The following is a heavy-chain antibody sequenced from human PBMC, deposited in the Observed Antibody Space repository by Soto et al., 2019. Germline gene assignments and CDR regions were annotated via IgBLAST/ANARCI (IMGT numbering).Heavy chain of an antibody. D-gene: IGHD2-2*01. J-gene: IGHJ3*01. V-gene: IGHV3-23*01. CDR2: ISGSGGST. CDR1: GFTFSSYA. Sequence: EVQLLESGGGLVQPGGSLRLSCAASGFTFSSYAMSWVRQAPGKGLEWVSAISGSGGSTYYADSVKGRFTISSDNSKNTLYLQMNSLRAEDTAVYYCAKAVYCSSTSCYLHAWGAFDFWGQGTMVTVSS. CDR3: AKAVYCSSTSCYLHAWGAFDF.